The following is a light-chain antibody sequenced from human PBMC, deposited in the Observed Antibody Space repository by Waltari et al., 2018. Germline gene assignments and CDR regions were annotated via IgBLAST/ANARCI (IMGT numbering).Light chain of an antibody. CDR3: NSYTGSSSWV. CDR2: DVF. V-gene: IGLV2-14*03. J-gene: IGLJ3*02. CDR1: SRTVGFYNY. Sequence: QSALPQPASVSGSPGPSLTISCPGTSRTVGFYNYVPWYQQYPAKAPKLIIYDVFQRPSGVSNRFSGSKSGNTASLTISGLQTEDEGDYYCNSYTGSSSWVFGGGTKLTVL.